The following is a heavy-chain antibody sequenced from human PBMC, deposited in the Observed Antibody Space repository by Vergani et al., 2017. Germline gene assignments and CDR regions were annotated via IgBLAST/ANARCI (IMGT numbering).Heavy chain of an antibody. CDR3: ARVWIQLWTDAFDI. Sequence: QVQLVQSGAEVKKPGASVKVSCKASGYTFTSYAMHWVRRAPGQRLEWMGWINTGNGNTKYSQKFQGRVTITRDTSASTAYMELSSLRSEDTAVYYCARVWIQLWTDAFDIWGQGTMVTVSS. D-gene: IGHD5-18*01. J-gene: IGHJ3*02. CDR1: GYTFTSYA. CDR2: INTGNGNT. V-gene: IGHV1-3*04.